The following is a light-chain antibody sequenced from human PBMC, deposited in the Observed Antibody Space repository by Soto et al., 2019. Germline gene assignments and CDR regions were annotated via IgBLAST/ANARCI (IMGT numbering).Light chain of an antibody. V-gene: IGKV1-39*01. CDR2: SAS. Sequence: DIQMTQSPSTLSASVGDRVTITCRASQSISTYLNWYQQKLGKAPTLLIYSASSLQSGVPSRFRGGGSGTDFTLTSSNLQPEEFATDFCKQCYGTPQTFGQGTNWKS. CDR3: KQCYGTPQT. J-gene: IGKJ1*01. CDR1: QSISTY.